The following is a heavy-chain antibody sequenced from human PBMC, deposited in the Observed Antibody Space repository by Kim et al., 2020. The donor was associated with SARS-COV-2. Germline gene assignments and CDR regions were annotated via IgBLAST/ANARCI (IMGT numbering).Heavy chain of an antibody. CDR2: IYASDNT. J-gene: IGHJ1*01. CDR3: ATDVDYTSSSAQ. V-gene: IGHV3-53*01. CDR1: GFSISSIF. D-gene: IGHD2-2*02. Sequence: GGSLRLSCAASGFSISSIFMTWVRQSPEKGLEWLSVIYASDNTFYSASVKSRRTITTDTTKNIAYLHMVSLRTDDKAVYYYATDVDYTSSSAQWGQGTL.